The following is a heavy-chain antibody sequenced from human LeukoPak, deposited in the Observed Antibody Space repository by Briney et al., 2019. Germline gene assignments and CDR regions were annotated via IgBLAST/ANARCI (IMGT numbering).Heavy chain of an antibody. CDR3: AKRGFDGSTNYYTRD. V-gene: IGHV3-23*01. Sequence: GGSLRLSCAASGFTFSSYAMSWVRQAPGKGLEWVSTISDSGGSSYYADSVKGRFTISRDNSGNTVYLQMNSLRAEDTAIYYCAKRGFDGSTNYYTRDWGQGTLVTVSS. D-gene: IGHD3-10*01. CDR1: GFTFSSYA. CDR2: ISDSGGSS. J-gene: IGHJ4*02.